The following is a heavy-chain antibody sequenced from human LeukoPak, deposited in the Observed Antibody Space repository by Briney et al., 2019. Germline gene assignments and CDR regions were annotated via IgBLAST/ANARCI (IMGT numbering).Heavy chain of an antibody. CDR2: FSGSGGST. V-gene: IGHV3-23*01. J-gene: IGHJ3*02. Sequence: PGGSLRLSCAASGFTFSSYAMSWVRQAPGKGLECISGFSGSGGSTYYADSVKGRFTISRDNSKNTLYLQMNSLRAEDTAVYYCAKDARAYDTPGWAFDIWGQGTMVTVSS. CDR3: AKDARAYDTPGWAFDI. D-gene: IGHD3-9*01. CDR1: GFTFSSYA.